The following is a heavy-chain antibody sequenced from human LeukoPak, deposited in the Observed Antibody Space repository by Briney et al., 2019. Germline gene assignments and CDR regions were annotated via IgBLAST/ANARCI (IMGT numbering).Heavy chain of an antibody. D-gene: IGHD2-2*01. CDR1: GGTFSSYA. V-gene: IGHV1-69*13. Sequence: SVKVSCKASGGTFSSYAISWVRQAPGQGLEWMGGIIPIFGTVNYAQKFQGRVTITADESTSTAYMELSSLRSEDTAVYYCARGLGIAAMSYFDYWGQGTLVTVSS. CDR2: IIPIFGTV. CDR3: ARGLGIAAMSYFDY. J-gene: IGHJ4*02.